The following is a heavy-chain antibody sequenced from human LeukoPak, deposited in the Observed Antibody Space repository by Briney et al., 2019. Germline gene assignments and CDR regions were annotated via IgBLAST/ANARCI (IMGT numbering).Heavy chain of an antibody. J-gene: IGHJ6*02. V-gene: IGHV3-30*18. Sequence: GRSLRLSCAASGFTFSSHGMHWVRQAPGKGLEWVAVISYDGSNKYYADSVKSRFTISRDNSKNTLYLQMNSLRAEDTAVYYCAKDGSDLKTPYYYYGMDVWGQGTTVTVSS. CDR1: GFTFSSHG. CDR2: ISYDGSNK. CDR3: AKDGSDLKTPYYYYGMDV. D-gene: IGHD3-10*01.